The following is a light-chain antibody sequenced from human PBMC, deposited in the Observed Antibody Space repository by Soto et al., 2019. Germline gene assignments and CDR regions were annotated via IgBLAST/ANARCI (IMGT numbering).Light chain of an antibody. CDR3: QQYSNWPPAIT. J-gene: IGKJ5*01. Sequence: EIVLTQSPATLSVSPGEGATLSCRATETVSTNLAWFQRKAGQPPRLLIYGSSTRATGVPDRFSGSGSGTEFALIISSLQSEDVAVYYCQQYSNWPPAITFGQGTRLEIK. CDR2: GSS. V-gene: IGKV3-15*01. CDR1: ETVSTN.